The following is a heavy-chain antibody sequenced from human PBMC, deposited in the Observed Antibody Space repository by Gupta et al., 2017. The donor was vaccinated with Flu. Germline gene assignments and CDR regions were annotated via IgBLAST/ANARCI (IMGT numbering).Heavy chain of an antibody. V-gene: IGHV3-74*01. Sequence: EVQLVESGGGVVQPGGSLRLSCAAFGSTFSDYWLNWVRQAPGKGLVWVSRIKSDGSSTNYADSVKGRFTISRDNAKNTLYLQMNSLRAEDTAVYYCARPRFQLRNGLDVWGQGTTVTVSS. CDR2: IKSDGSST. D-gene: IGHD2-2*01. J-gene: IGHJ6*02. CDR3: ARPRFQLRNGLDV. CDR1: GSTFSDYW.